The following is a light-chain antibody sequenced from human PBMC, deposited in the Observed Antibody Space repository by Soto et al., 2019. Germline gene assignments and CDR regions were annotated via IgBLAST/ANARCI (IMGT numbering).Light chain of an antibody. CDR2: DAS. J-gene: IGKJ4*01. V-gene: IGKV3-11*01. CDR3: QQRSNWPLT. CDR1: QSVSSY. Sequence: EIVLTQSPATLSLSPGERATLSCRASQSVSSYLAWYQQKPGQAPRLLIYDASNRATGIPARFSGSGSGTDFTLTISCLEPEDFAVSYCQQRSNWPLTFGGGTKVDIK.